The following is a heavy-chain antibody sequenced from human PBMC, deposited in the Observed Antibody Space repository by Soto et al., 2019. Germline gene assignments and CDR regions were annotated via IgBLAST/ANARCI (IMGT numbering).Heavy chain of an antibody. Sequence: GGSLRLSCTASGFTFRTYAMTWFRQAPGKGLEWVSAISGSAGTFYATSVKGRFTISRDNSRSTVYLQMHSLRAEDSAIYYCAKEKDYDFNWGSDRFTSHYWGRGTLVTVSS. CDR1: GFTFRTYA. J-gene: IGHJ4*02. CDR2: ISGSAGT. V-gene: IGHV3-23*01. CDR3: AKEKDYDFNWGSDRFTSHY. D-gene: IGHD3-16*02.